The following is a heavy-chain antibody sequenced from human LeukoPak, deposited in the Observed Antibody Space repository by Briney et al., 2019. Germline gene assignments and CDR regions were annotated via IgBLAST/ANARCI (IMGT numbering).Heavy chain of an antibody. CDR2: IIPILGIA. D-gene: IGHD2-15*01. CDR3: ARDGYCSGGSCYDVARWFDP. CDR1: GGTFSSYA. Sequence: SVKVSCKASGGTFSSYAISWVRQAPGQGLEWMGRIIPILGIANYAQKFQGRVTITADKSTSTAYVELSSLRSEDTAVYYCARDGYCSGGSCYDVARWFDPWGQGTLVTVSS. J-gene: IGHJ5*02. V-gene: IGHV1-69*04.